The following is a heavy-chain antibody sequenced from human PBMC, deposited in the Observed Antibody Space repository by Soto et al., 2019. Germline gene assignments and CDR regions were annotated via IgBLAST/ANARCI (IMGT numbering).Heavy chain of an antibody. CDR2: ISAYNGNT. V-gene: IGHV1-18*01. Sequence: ASVKVSCKASGYTFTSYGISWVRQAPGQGLEWMGWISAYNGNTNYAQKLQGRVTMTTDTSTSTAYMELRSLRSDDTAVYYCASSPSSSWYGFYRMDVWGQWTKLTVSS. D-gene: IGHD6-13*01. CDR3: ASSPSSSWYGFYRMDV. CDR1: GYTFTSYG. J-gene: IGHJ6*02.